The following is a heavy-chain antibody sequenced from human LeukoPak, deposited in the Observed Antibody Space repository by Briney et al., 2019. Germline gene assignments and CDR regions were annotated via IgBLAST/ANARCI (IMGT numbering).Heavy chain of an antibody. D-gene: IGHD4-17*01. CDR2: IYTSGST. Sequence: SETLSLTCTVSGGSISSYYWSWIRQPAGKGLEWIGRIYTSGSTNYNPSLKSRVTMSVDTSKNQFSLKLSSVTAADTAVYYCTRDDYGDLYYYYGMDVWGQGTTVTVSS. V-gene: IGHV4-4*07. CDR3: TRDDYGDLYYYYGMDV. CDR1: GGSISSYY. J-gene: IGHJ6*02.